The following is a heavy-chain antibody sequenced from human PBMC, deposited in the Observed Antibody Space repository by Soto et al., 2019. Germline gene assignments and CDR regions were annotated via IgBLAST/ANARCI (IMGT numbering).Heavy chain of an antibody. D-gene: IGHD2-21*02. CDR3: ARSYHCGGDCYPFDY. V-gene: IGHV4-39*01. Sequence: PSETLSLTCTFSGVSISSSSYYCGWIRQPPGKGLEWIGSIYYSGSTYYNPSLKSRVTISVDTSKNQFSLKLSSVTAADTAVYYCARSYHCGGDCYPFDYWGQGTLVTVSS. J-gene: IGHJ4*02. CDR1: GVSISSSSYY. CDR2: IYYSGST.